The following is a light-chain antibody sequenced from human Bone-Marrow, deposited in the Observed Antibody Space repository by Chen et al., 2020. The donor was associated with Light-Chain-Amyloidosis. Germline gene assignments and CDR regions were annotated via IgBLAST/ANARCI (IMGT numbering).Light chain of an antibody. CDR2: RDT. V-gene: IGLV3-25*03. Sequence: SYESTQQPSVSVSPGQTARITCSGDDLPTKYAYWYQQKPGQAPVLGIHRDTERPSGIAERFSGSSSGTTATLTISGVQAEDEADYHCQSADSSGTYEVIFGGGTKLTVL. J-gene: IGLJ2*01. CDR1: DLPTKY. CDR3: QSADSSGTYEVI.